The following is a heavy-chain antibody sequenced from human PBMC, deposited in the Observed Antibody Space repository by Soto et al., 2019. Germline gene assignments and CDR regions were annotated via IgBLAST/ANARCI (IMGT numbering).Heavy chain of an antibody. CDR1: GGSISSGGYY. J-gene: IGHJ4*02. V-gene: IGHV4-31*03. CDR3: ARERRYGYADY. CDR2: IYYSGST. Sequence: QVQLQESGPGLVKPSQPLSLPCTVSGGSISSGGYYWSWIRQHPGNGLEWIGYIYYSGSTYYNPSLKSRVTISVDTSKNQFSLKLSSVTAADTAVYYCARERRYGYADYWGQGTLVTVSS. D-gene: IGHD5-18*01.